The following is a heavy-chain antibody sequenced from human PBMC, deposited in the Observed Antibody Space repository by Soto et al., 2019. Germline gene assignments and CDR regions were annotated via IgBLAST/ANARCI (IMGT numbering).Heavy chain of an antibody. CDR3: ARDGWFGELPSWFDP. Sequence: SETLSLTCAVSGGSISSGGYSWSWIRQPPGKGLEWIGYIDHSGSTYYNPSLKSRVTISVDRSKNQFSLKLSSVTAADTAVYYCARDGWFGELPSWFDPWGQGTLVTVSS. CDR1: GGSISSGGYS. J-gene: IGHJ5*02. D-gene: IGHD3-10*01. V-gene: IGHV4-30-2*01. CDR2: IDHSGST.